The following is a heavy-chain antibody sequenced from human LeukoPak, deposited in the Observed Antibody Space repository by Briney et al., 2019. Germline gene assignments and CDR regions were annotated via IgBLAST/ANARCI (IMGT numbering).Heavy chain of an antibody. V-gene: IGHV3-15*01. D-gene: IGHD3-22*01. CDR3: TTYYYYDSSGYYFSFDC. J-gene: IGHJ4*02. CDR2: IKSKNDGGTT. CDR1: GFTFSNAR. Sequence: GGSLRLSCAASGFTFSNARMSWVRRAPGKALECVGRIKSKNDGGTTDYAAHVKGRFTISRDDAKNTQYLQMKSLKTEDTAVYYCTTYYYYDSSGYYFSFDCWGQGTLVTVSS.